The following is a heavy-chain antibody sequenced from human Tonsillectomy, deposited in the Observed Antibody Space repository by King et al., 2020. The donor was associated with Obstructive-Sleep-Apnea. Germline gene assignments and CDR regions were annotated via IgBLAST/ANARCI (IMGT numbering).Heavy chain of an antibody. J-gene: IGHJ6*02. V-gene: IGHV3-7*03. CDR1: GFTFSSYW. CDR2: IKQDGSEK. CDR3: ARGIYNWKHPYYYYGMDV. D-gene: IGHD1-20*01. Sequence: EVQLVESGGGLVQPGGSLRLSCVASGFTFSSYWMSWVRQAPGKGLEWVANIKQDGSEKYYVDSVKGRFTISRDNAKNSLYLQMNSLRAEDTAVYYCARGIYNWKHPYYYYGMDVWGQGTTVTVSS.